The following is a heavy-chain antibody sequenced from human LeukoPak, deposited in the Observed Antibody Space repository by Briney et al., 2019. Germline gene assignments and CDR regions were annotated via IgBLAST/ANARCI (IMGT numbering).Heavy chain of an antibody. D-gene: IGHD1-26*01. CDR2: IIPIFGTA. CDR3: ARDRNIVGATTFWFDP. CDR1: GGTFSSYA. Sequence: GSSVKVSCKASGGTFSSYAISWVRQASGQGLEWMGGIIPIFGTANYAQKFQGRVTITTDESTSTAYMELSSLRSEDTAVYYCARDRNIVGATTFWFDPWGQGTLVTVSS. V-gene: IGHV1-69*05. J-gene: IGHJ5*02.